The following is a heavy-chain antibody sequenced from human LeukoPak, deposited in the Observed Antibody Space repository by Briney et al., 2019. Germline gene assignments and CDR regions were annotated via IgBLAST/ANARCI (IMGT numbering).Heavy chain of an antibody. V-gene: IGHV4-39*07. D-gene: IGHD5-24*01. Sequence: SETLSLTCTVSGGSISSSSYYWGWIRQPPGKGLEWIGSIYYSGSTYYNPSLKSRVTISVDTSKNQFSLKLSSVTAADTAVYYCAREAVEMATTFDYWSQGTLVTVSS. CDR2: IYYSGST. J-gene: IGHJ4*02. CDR3: AREAVEMATTFDY. CDR1: GGSISSSSYY.